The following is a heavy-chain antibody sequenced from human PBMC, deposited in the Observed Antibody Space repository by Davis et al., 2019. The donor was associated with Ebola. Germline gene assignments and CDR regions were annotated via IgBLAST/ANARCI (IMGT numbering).Heavy chain of an antibody. CDR1: GFTFSSYG. V-gene: IGHV3-30*02. CDR3: VTFPTSGSHYGFQGG. D-gene: IGHD1-26*01. J-gene: IGHJ4*02. Sequence: GGSLRLSCAASGFTFSSYGMHWVRQAPGKGLEWVAFIRYDGSNKYYADSVKGRFTISRDNAKNTLYLQMNSLRAEDTAVYYCVTFPTSGSHYGFQGGWGQGTLVTVSS. CDR2: IRYDGSNK.